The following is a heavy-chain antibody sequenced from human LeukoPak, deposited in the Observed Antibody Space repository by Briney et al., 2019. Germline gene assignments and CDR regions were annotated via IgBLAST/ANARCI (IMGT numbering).Heavy chain of an antibody. CDR1: GYTFIDYD. Sequence: ASVKVSCKASGYTFIDYDINWVRQATGQGLEWMGWMNSQSGDTGYAQKFQGRVTMTRKTSKSTAYMELSSLRPEDTAVYYCERGGLRAGTGGLDPWGQGTLVIVSS. D-gene: IGHD1-1*01. V-gene: IGHV1-8*01. CDR3: ERGGLRAGTGGLDP. CDR2: MNSQSGDT. J-gene: IGHJ5*02.